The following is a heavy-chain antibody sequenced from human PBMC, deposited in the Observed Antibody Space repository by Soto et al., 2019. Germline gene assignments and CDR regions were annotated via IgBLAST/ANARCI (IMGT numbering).Heavy chain of an antibody. Sequence: EVQLVETGGGVVQRGGSLTLSCNASGFSVSRTYMSWVRQAPGRGLEGVAVIESGGSAHYADSVKGLFTISRDDPKNIIYLQMHTLRAADTAVYYCAKDLGPLRLLNYYFYGLDVWGQGTSVTVSS. V-gene: IGHV3-53*02. CDR1: GFSVSRTY. D-gene: IGHD2-15*01. CDR2: IESGGSA. CDR3: AKDLGPLRLLNYYFYGLDV. J-gene: IGHJ6*02.